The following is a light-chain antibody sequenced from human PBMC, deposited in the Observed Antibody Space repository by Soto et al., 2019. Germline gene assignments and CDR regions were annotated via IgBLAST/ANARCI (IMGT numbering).Light chain of an antibody. V-gene: IGKV3-15*01. CDR1: QSVRSK. CDR3: QQYNAWPIT. J-gene: IGKJ5*01. CDR2: GAS. Sequence: EVVMTQSPDTLSVSPGETVTLSCRASQSVRSKLAWYQQKPGQAPRLFIYGASTRAAGIPARFRGSGSGADFTLTITSLQSEDFAIYYCQQYNAWPITFGQGTRLEIK.